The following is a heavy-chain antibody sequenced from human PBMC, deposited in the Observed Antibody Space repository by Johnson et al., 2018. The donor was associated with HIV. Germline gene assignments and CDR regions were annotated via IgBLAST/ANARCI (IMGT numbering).Heavy chain of an antibody. V-gene: IGHV3-66*02. CDR2: INWNGGDT. Sequence: VQLVESGGGLVQPGGSLRLSCAASGFTVSSNYMSWVRQAPGKGLEWVSNINWNGGDTGYADFVKGRFTISRENSKNMLYLQMNSLRGGDTAVYYCAKDRTAAGDAFDIWGQGTMVTVSS. CDR3: AKDRTAAGDAFDI. D-gene: IGHD6-13*01. CDR1: GFTVSSNY. J-gene: IGHJ3*02.